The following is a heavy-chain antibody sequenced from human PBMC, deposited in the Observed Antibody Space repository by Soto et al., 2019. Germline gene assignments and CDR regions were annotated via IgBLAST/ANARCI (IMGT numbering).Heavy chain of an antibody. D-gene: IGHD6-6*01. V-gene: IGHV4-31*03. CDR1: GDSISISCLY. J-gene: IGHJ4*02. Sequence: PLSPTCRVSGDSISISCLYCSWIRQHPGKGLEWIGRIYYTGDTYYNPSLKSRFTMSVDTSKNQFSLSLNSVTAADTAVYYCARDSGFYSSSSFDYWGQGTLV. CDR3: ARDSGFYSSSSFDY. CDR2: IYYTGDT.